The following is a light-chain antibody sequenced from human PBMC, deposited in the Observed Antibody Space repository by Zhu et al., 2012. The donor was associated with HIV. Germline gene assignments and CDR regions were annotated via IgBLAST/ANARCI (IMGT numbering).Light chain of an antibody. CDR3: QLRDDWSWT. CDR2: DAS. CDR1: QSVGSN. J-gene: IGKJ1*01. Sequence: EIVLTQSPATLSLSPGEGATLSCRASQSVGSNLAWYQQKPGQAPRLFIYDASNRASGIPARFTGSGSGTDFTLTISSLEPEDFAIYYCQLRDDWSWTFGQGPRW. V-gene: IGKV3-11*01.